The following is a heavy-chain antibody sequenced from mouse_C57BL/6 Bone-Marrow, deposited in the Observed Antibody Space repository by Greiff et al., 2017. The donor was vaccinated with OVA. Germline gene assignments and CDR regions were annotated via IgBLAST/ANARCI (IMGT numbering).Heavy chain of an antibody. CDR3: ARPFYYGSRRSYYFDY. CDR2: INPGSGGT. D-gene: IGHD1-1*01. CDR1: GYAFTNYL. J-gene: IGHJ2*01. Sequence: QVQLQQSGAELVRPGTSVKVSCKASGYAFTNYLLEWVKQRPGQGLEWIGVINPGSGGTNYNEKFKGKATLTADKSSSTAYMQLISLTSEDSAVYFCARPFYYGSRRSYYFDYWGQGTTLTVSS. V-gene: IGHV1-54*01.